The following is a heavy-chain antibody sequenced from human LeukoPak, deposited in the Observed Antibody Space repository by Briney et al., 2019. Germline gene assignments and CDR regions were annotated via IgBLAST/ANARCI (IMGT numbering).Heavy chain of an antibody. CDR2: INPNSGGT. D-gene: IGHD3-22*01. V-gene: IGHV1-2*02. CDR3: YYRVSSGYLT. Sequence: ASVKVSCKASGYTSTGYYMHWVRQAPGQGLEWMGWINPNSGGTNYAQKFQGRVSMTRDTSISTAYMELSSLRSDDTAVYYCYYRVSSGYLTWGQGTLVAVSS. J-gene: IGHJ4*02. CDR1: GYTSTGYY.